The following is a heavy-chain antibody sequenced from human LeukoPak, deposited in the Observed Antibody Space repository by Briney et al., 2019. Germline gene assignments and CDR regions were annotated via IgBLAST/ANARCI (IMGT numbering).Heavy chain of an antibody. V-gene: IGHV5-51*01. CDR3: ARQAYYYGSGSYCFDY. J-gene: IGHJ4*02. Sequence: GESLKISCKGSGYSFTSYWIGWVRQMPGKGLEWMGIIYPGDSDTRYSPSFQGQVTISADKSISTAYLQWSSLKASDTAMYYCARQAYYYGSGSYCFDYWGREPWSPSPQ. CDR1: GYSFTSYW. CDR2: IYPGDSDT. D-gene: IGHD3-10*01.